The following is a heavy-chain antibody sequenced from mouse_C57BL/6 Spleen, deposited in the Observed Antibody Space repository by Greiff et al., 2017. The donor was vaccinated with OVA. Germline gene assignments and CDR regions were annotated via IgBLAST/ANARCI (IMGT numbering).Heavy chain of an antibody. CDR2: IRNKANGYTT. J-gene: IGHJ3*01. V-gene: IGHV7-3*01. Sequence: DVMLVESGGGLVQPGGSLSLSCAASGFTFTDYYMSWVRQPPGKALEWLGFIRNKANGYTTEYSASVKGRFTISRAHSQSILYPPMKAVMAEDRATYYCARYDYDCFADWGQGTLVTVSA. D-gene: IGHD2-4*01. CDR1: GFTFTDYY. CDR3: ARYDYDCFAD.